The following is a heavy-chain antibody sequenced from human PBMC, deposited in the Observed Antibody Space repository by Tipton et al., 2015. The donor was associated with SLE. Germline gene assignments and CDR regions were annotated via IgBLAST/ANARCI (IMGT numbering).Heavy chain of an antibody. Sequence: QSGPEVKKPGESLKISCKASGYSFSDYWIAWVHQMPGKGLEWMGIIYPGDSDTRYSPSFQGQVTISADKYTSTAYLQWSSLKASEIAMYYCVRQEEQLGRVDYWGQGTLVTVSS. CDR2: IYPGDSDT. CDR3: VRQEEQLGRVDY. J-gene: IGHJ4*02. CDR1: GYSFSDYW. D-gene: IGHD6-6*01. V-gene: IGHV5-51*07.